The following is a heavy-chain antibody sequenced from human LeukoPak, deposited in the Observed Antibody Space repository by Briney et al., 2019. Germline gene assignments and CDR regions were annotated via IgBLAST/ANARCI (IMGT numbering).Heavy chain of an antibody. J-gene: IGHJ6*02. Sequence: PGGSLRLSCAASGFTFSSYSMNWVRQAPGKGLEWVSSISSSSSYIYYADSVKGRFTISRDNAKNSLYLQMNSLRAEDTAVYYCARERIVVVAAPPYGMDVWGQGTTVTVSS. V-gene: IGHV3-21*01. CDR3: ARERIVVVAAPPYGMDV. CDR2: ISSSSSYI. D-gene: IGHD2-15*01. CDR1: GFTFSSYS.